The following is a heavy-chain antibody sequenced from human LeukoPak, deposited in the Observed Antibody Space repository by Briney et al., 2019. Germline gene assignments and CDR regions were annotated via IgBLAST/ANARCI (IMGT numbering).Heavy chain of an antibody. D-gene: IGHD4-23*01. V-gene: IGHV3-48*03. J-gene: IGHJ3*01. Sequence: PGGSLRLSRAASGFTFSSCELSWVRQAPTKGLEWVSYISRSGSITYYADSVKGRFTISRDSAKNSLYLQMNSLRAEDTAVYYCAIHDYHSNSDAFDVWGQGTMVTVSS. CDR3: AIHDYHSNSDAFDV. CDR2: ISRSGSIT. CDR1: GFTFSSCE.